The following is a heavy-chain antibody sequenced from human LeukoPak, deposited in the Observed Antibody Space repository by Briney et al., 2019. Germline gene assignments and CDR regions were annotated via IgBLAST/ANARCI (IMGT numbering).Heavy chain of an antibody. CDR3: ARTNGYYGSGSSP. Sequence: SETLSLTCAVYGGSFSGYYWSWIRQPPGEGLEWIGEINHSGSTNYNPSLKSRVTISVDTSKNQFSLKLSSVTAADTAVYYCARTNGYYGSGSSPWGQGTLVTVSS. J-gene: IGHJ5*02. CDR2: INHSGST. CDR1: GGSFSGYY. V-gene: IGHV4-34*01. D-gene: IGHD3-10*01.